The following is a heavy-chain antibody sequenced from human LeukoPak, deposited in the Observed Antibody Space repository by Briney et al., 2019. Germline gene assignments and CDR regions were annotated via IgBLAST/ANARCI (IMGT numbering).Heavy chain of an antibody. CDR1: GFTFSSHG. J-gene: IGHJ3*02. V-gene: IGHV3-23*01. CDR2: ISPSGGIT. CDR3: AKRRDAFDI. Sequence: GGSLRLSCAASGFTFSSHGMNWVRQAPGKGLEWVSGISPSGGITYYTDSVKGRFTISRDNSKNTVSLQMNSLRGEDTAVYYCAKRRDAFDIWGQGTMVTVSS.